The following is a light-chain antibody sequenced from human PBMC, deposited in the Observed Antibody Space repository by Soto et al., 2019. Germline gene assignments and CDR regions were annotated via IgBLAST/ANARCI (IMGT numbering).Light chain of an antibody. CDR3: QQYGNSPYA. Sequence: EIVLTQSPGTLSLSPGERATLSCRASQSVSSNYLAWYQQKSGQAPRRLIYGASSRATGIPDRFSGSGSGTDFTLTISKLETEDFAVYYCQQYGNSPYAFGQGTELEI. J-gene: IGKJ2*01. CDR2: GAS. V-gene: IGKV3-20*01. CDR1: QSVSSNY.